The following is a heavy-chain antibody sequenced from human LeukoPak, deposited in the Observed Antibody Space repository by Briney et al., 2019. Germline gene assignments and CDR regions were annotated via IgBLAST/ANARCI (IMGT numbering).Heavy chain of an antibody. D-gene: IGHD2-2*01. J-gene: IGHJ4*02. CDR1: GFTFSSYA. CDR2: ISYDGSNK. CDR3: ARNGRREYQLLSFDY. Sequence: GGSLRLSCAASGFTFSSYAMHWVRQAPGKGLEWVAVISYDGSNKYYADSVKGRFTISRDNSKNTLYLQMNSLRAEDTAVYYCARNGRREYQLLSFDYWGRGTLVTVSS. V-gene: IGHV3-30-3*01.